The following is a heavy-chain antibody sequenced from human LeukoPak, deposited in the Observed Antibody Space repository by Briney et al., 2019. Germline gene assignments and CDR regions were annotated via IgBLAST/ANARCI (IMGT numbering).Heavy chain of an antibody. D-gene: IGHD1-26*01. CDR1: GGSISSSSYY. CDR3: ARQRIVGATRGFDY. V-gene: IGHV4-39*01. Sequence: SETLCLTCTVSGGSISSSSYYWGWIRQPPGKGMEWIGSIYYSGSTYYNPSLKSRVTISVDTSKNQFSLKLSSVTAADTAVYYCARQRIVGATRGFDYWGQGTLVTVSS. CDR2: IYYSGST. J-gene: IGHJ4*02.